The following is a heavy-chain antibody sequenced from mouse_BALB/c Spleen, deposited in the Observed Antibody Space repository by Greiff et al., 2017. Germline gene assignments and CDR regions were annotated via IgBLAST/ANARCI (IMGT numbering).Heavy chain of an antibody. J-gene: IGHJ4*01. CDR1: GFAFSSYD. Sequence: DVHLVESGGGLVKPGGSLKLSCAASGFAFSSYDMSWVRQTPEKRLEWVAYISSGGSYTYYPDTVTGRFTISRDNAKNTLYLEMSSLRSEDTAMYYCARETTATCMDYWGQGTSVTVSS. D-gene: IGHD1-2*01. CDR3: ARETTATCMDY. V-gene: IGHV5-9-4*01. CDR2: ISSGGSYT.